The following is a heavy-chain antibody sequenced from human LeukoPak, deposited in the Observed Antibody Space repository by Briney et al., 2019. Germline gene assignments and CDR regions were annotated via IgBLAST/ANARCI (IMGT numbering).Heavy chain of an antibody. CDR2: ISGSGGST. CDR3: AKDSYRTIVVVPAAIWDY. D-gene: IGHD2-2*01. J-gene: IGHJ4*02. V-gene: IGHV3-23*01. CDR1: GFTFSSYA. Sequence: QPGGSLRLSCAASGFTFSSYAMSWVRQAPGKGLEWVSAISGSGGSTYYADSVKGRFTISGDSSKNTLYLQMNSLRAEDTAVYYCAKDSYRTIVVVPAAIWDYWGQGTLVTVSS.